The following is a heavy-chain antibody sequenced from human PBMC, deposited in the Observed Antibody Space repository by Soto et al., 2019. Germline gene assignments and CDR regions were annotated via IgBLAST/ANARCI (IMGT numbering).Heavy chain of an antibody. J-gene: IGHJ5*02. CDR1: GYTFTSYD. V-gene: IGHV1-8*01. D-gene: IGHD1-26*01. CDR2: MNPISGKT. CDR3: ARATGREGWFDP. Sequence: QVQLVQSGAEVKKPGASVKVSCRASGYTFTSYDINWVRRATGQGLEWMGWMNPISGKTGYAQKFQGRGTMTRDTSIFRAYMELSSLRSEDTAVYYCARATGREGWFDPWGQGTLGTVSS.